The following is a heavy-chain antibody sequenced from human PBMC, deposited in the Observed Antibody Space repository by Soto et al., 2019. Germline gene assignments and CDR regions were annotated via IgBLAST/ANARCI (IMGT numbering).Heavy chain of an antibody. Sequence: SESLSVTCAVSGGSFTSNNWWTCVRQPPGQGLEWIGEIYRTGSTNYNPSLKGRVTISLDKSENQFSLKVTSLTAADTAVYYCASRDPGTSVDYWGQGTLVTVSS. CDR2: IYRTGST. CDR3: ASRDPGTSVDY. D-gene: IGHD1-7*01. V-gene: IGHV4-4*02. J-gene: IGHJ4*02. CDR1: GGSFTSNNW.